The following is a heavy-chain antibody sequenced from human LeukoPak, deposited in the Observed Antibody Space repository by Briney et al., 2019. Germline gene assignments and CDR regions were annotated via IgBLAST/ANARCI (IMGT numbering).Heavy chain of an antibody. Sequence: GASVKVSCKASGYTFTSYGISGVRQAPGQGLEWMGWISAYNGNTNYAQKLQGRVTMTTDTSTSTAYMELRSLRSDDTAVYYCARGSGIAAAGTLLLDYWGQGTLVTVSS. D-gene: IGHD6-13*01. CDR1: GYTFTSYG. CDR3: ARGSGIAAAGTLLLDY. J-gene: IGHJ4*02. V-gene: IGHV1-18*01. CDR2: ISAYNGNT.